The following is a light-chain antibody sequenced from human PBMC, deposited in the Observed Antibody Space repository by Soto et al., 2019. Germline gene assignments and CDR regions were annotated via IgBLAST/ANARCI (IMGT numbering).Light chain of an antibody. CDR3: QQYGSSPLT. CDR2: DAS. CDR1: QSVSTK. J-gene: IGKJ4*01. Sequence: EILMTQSPATLSVSPGETATLSCRASQSVSTKLAWYQQKPGQAPRLLINDASTRATGVPARFSGWGSGTEFTLTISSLQSEDFAVYYCQQYGSSPLTFGGGTKVDIK. V-gene: IGKV3-15*01.